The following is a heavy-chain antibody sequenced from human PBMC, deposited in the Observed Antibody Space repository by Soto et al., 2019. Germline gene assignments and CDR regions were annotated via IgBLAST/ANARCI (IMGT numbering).Heavy chain of an antibody. J-gene: IGHJ3*02. CDR2: ISRDGSNK. CDR3: ANEVDTVLNDSFDI. CDR1: GFSFSSYG. V-gene: IGHV3-30*18. D-gene: IGHD5-18*01. Sequence: GGSLRLSCAASGFSFSSYGMHWVRQAPGKGLEWVAVISRDGSNKYYGDSVKGRFTISRDNSKNTLYLQMNTLRDEDTAVYYCANEVDTVLNDSFDIWGQGTMVTVSS.